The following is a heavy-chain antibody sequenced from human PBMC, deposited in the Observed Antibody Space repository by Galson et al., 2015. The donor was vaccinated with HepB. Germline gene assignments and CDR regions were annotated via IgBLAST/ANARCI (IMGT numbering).Heavy chain of an antibody. V-gene: IGHV3-30*10. CDR2: TSYDGSKD. CDR3: EGYYYDTRNFDFRVY. CDR1: GFTFSNFA. J-gene: IGHJ4*02. Sequence: SLRLSCAGSGFTFSNFAMHWVRQAPGKGLEWVAVTSYDGSKDYYTDSVRGRFTISRDNSKNTVYLEMNSMRVEDTAVYYCEGYYYDTRNFDFRVYWGRGTLVSVSS. D-gene: IGHD3-9*01.